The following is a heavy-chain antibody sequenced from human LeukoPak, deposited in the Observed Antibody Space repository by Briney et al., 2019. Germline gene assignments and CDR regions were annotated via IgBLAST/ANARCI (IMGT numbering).Heavy chain of an antibody. CDR2: IYYSGST. V-gene: IGHV4-39*01. J-gene: IGHJ4*02. D-gene: IGHD4-17*01. Sequence: SETLSLTYTVSGGSISSSSYYWGWIRQPPGKGLEWIGSIYYSGSTYYNPSLKSRVTISVDTSKNQFSLKLSSVTAADTAVYYCARLGVWDYGDDSYEPFDYWGQGTLVTVSS. CDR3: ARLGVWDYGDDSYEPFDY. CDR1: GGSISSSSYY.